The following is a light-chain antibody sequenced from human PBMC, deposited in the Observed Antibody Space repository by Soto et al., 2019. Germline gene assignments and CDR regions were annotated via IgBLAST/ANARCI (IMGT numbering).Light chain of an antibody. V-gene: IGKV3-15*01. CDR2: GAS. CDR3: QQYNNWPPTCT. J-gene: IGKJ1*01. CDR1: QSVSSN. Sequence: EIVMTQSPATLSVSPGERATLSCRASQSVSSNLAWYQQKPGQAPRLLIYGASTRATGIPARFSGSGSGTELTLTISSLRSEAFAVYYCQQYNNWPPTCTFGQGTKVEIK.